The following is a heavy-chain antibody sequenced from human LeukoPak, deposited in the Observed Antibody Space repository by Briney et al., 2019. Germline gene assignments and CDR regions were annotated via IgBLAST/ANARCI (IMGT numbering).Heavy chain of an antibody. CDR2: IYHSGST. CDR1: GGSISSSNW. J-gene: IGHJ6*03. V-gene: IGHV4-4*02. Sequence: SGTLSLTCAVSGGSISSSNWWSWVRQPPGKGLEWIGEIYHSGSTNYNPSLKSRVTISVDTSKNQFSLKLSSVTAADTAVYYCARDIVVVVAAHNYYYMDVWGKGTTVTVSS. CDR3: ARDIVVVVAAHNYYYMDV. D-gene: IGHD2-15*01.